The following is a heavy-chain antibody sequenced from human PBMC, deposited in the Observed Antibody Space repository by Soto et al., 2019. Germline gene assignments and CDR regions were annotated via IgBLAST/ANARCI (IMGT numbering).Heavy chain of an antibody. CDR3: ARSGTYNWFDP. CDR1: GGSVSSGSYY. V-gene: IGHV4-61*01. J-gene: IGHJ5*02. CDR2: IYYSGST. Sequence: QVQLQESGPGLVKPSETLSLTCTVSGGSVSSGSYYWSWIRQPPGKGLEWIGYIYYSGSTNYNPSLQSRVTISVDTSKNQFSLKLSSVTAADTAVYYCARSGTYNWFDPWGQGTLVTVSS.